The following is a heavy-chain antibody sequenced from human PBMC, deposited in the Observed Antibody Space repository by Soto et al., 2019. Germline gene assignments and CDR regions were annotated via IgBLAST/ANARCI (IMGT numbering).Heavy chain of an antibody. V-gene: IGHV1-18*01. J-gene: IGHJ4*02. CDR2: ITTYNGNR. Sequence: QVQLVQSGPEVKNPGASVKVSCKASGYTFKNYGIKWVRQAPGQGLEWVGWITTYNGNRYSAEKFKGRVHMTKDTSTSTTYMELKSLTSDDTGVYYCARDAQPKGVAADGASDYWGQGNLVTVSS. CDR3: ARDAQPKGVAADGASDY. D-gene: IGHD6-19*01. CDR1: GYTFKNYG.